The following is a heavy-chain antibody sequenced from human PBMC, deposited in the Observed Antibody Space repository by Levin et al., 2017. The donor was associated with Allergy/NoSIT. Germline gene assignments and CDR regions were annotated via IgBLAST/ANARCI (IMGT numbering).Heavy chain of an antibody. Sequence: PGESLKISCAASGFTFSTFWMSWVRQAPGKGLEWVANIKQDGSDKYYVDSVEGRFTVSRDNAKNSLYLQMNSLRVEDTAVYYCARDHDGEDEYFDFWGQGTLVTVSS. D-gene: IGHD3-10*01. CDR2: IKQDGSDK. CDR3: ARDHDGEDEYFDF. CDR1: GFTFSTFW. V-gene: IGHV3-7*01. J-gene: IGHJ4*02.